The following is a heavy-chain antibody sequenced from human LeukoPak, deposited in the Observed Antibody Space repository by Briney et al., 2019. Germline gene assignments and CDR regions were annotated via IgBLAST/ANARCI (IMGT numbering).Heavy chain of an antibody. CDR2: INHSGST. V-gene: IGHV4-4*02. Sequence: PSGTLSLTCAVSGGSISSSNWWSWIRQPPGKGLEWIGEINHSGSTNYNPSLKSRVTISVDTSKNQFSLKLSSVTAADTAVYYCARHAIRYSGYDRYDAFDIWGQGTMVTVSS. CDR3: ARHAIRYSGYDRYDAFDI. J-gene: IGHJ3*02. D-gene: IGHD5-12*01. CDR1: GGSISSSNW.